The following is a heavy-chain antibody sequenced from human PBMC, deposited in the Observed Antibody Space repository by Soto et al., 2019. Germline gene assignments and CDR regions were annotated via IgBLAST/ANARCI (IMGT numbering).Heavy chain of an antibody. CDR3: VKDQRLDSLQYYFDY. V-gene: IGHV3-64D*08. J-gene: IGHJ4*02. CDR1: GFSFSSYA. Sequence: GGSLRLSCSASGFSFSSYAMHWVRQAPGKGLEYVSAISSNGGSTYYADSVKGRFTISRDNSKNTLYLQMSSLRAEDTAVYYCVKDQRLDSLQYYFDYWGQGTLVTVSS. CDR2: ISSNGGST. D-gene: IGHD3-16*01.